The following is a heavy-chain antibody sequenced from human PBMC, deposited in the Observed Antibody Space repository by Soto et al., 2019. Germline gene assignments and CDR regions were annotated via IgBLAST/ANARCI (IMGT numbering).Heavy chain of an antibody. CDR2: INSDGTTI. V-gene: IGHV3-74*01. J-gene: IGHJ4*02. D-gene: IGHD4-17*01. CDR1: GFNFGPFW. Sequence: GGSLRLSCAASGFNFGPFWMHWVRQAPGKGLVWVSHINSDGTTIVYADSVKGRFTISRDNAKNSLYLQMKSLRAEDTAVYYCARSTTVITPVAYWGQGTLVTVSS. CDR3: ARSTTVITPVAY.